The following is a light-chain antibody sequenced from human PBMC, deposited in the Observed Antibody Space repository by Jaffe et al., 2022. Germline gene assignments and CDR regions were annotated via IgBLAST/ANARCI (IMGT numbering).Light chain of an antibody. J-gene: IGKJ5*01. Sequence: DVVLTQSPLSLPVTLGQPASISCRSSQSLVFSDGITYLTWFQQRPGQSPRRLIYKVSNRDSGVPDRFSGSGSVTDFTLKISRVEAEDVGVYYCMQGTHWPLTFGQGTRLEIK. CDR1: QSLVFSDGITY. CDR3: MQGTHWPLT. CDR2: KVS. V-gene: IGKV2-30*01.